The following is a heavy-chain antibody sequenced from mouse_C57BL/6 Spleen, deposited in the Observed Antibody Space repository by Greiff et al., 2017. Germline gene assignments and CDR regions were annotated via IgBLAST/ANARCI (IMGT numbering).Heavy chain of an antibody. Sequence: EVQLQQSGPELVKPGASVQISCKASGYPFTDYYMNWVKQSHGKSLEWIGDIIPNNGGTSYNQKFKGKATLTVDKSSSTAYMELRSLTSEDSAVYYCARGRGLYYFDYWDQGTTLTVSS. V-gene: IGHV1-26*01. CDR2: IIPNNGGT. CDR1: GYPFTDYY. J-gene: IGHJ2*01. CDR3: ARGRGLYYFDY.